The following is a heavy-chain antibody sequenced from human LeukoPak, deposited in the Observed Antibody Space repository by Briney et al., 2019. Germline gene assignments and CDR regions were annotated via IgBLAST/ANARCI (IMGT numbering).Heavy chain of an antibody. CDR2: ISSSSSTI. V-gene: IGHV3-48*04. CDR3: ARDGIAAAGFDY. CDR1: GFIVSSNY. D-gene: IGHD6-13*01. Sequence: GGSLRLSCAASGFIVSSNYMSWVRQPPGKGLEWVSYISSSSSTIYYADSVKGRFTISRDNAKNSLYLQMNSLRAEDTAVYYCARDGIAAAGFDYWGQGTLVTVSS. J-gene: IGHJ4*02.